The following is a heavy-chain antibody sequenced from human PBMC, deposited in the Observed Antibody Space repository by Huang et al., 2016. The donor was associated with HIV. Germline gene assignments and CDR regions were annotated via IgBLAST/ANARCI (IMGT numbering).Heavy chain of an antibody. D-gene: IGHD3-22*01. CDR2: VSAYNGNT. J-gene: IGHJ3*02. CDR1: GYTFTNYA. CDR3: ARAKYYDSSGYRHAFDI. Sequence: VQLVQSGVEVKKPGASVKVSCKTSGYTFTNYAISWVRQAPGQGLEWVGWVSAYNGNTHYAQNVQGRGTMTTDTSTSTADMELRGLISDETAVYYCARAKYYDSSGYRHAFDIWGRGTMVIVSA. V-gene: IGHV1-18*01.